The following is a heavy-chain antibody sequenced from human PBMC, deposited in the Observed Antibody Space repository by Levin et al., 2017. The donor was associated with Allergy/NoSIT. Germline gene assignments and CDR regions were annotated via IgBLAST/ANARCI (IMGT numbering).Heavy chain of an antibody. CDR2: ISSGGSNV. V-gene: IGHV3-11*01. CDR3: ARGRSEWLLLYYFAY. D-gene: IGHD3-22*01. CDR1: EFTFGDYF. J-gene: IGHJ4*02. Sequence: GGSLRLSCVGSEFTFGDYFMSWFRQTPGKGLEWVSYISSGGSNVFYADSVKGRFTVSRDNAKNSLYLQMNRLTTEDTAVYYCARGRSEWLLLYYFAYWGQGALVTVSS.